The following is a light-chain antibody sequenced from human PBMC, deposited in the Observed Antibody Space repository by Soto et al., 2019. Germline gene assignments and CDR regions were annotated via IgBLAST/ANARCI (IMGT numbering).Light chain of an antibody. CDR1: QGIDTY. Sequence: DIQLTQSPSFLSASVGDRVTITCRASQGIDTYLAWYQQKPGKAPKLLIYAASYLQSGVPSRFRGSGSGKEFPRTISSLQPDDFAAYYCQQLNTYPFIFDQGTRLEIK. CDR3: QQLNTYPFI. CDR2: AAS. J-gene: IGKJ5*01. V-gene: IGKV1-9*01.